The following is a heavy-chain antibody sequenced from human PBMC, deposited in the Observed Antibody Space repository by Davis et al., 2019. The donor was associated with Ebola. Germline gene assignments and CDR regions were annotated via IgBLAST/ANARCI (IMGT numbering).Heavy chain of an antibody. V-gene: IGHV1-69*05. Sequence: SVKVSCKASGNTISTYTIDWVRQAPGQGLEWMGGIIPLFGTTNYAQKFQGRVTITRDTSASTAYMELSSLRSEDTAVYYCARGQQWLWFDPWGQGTLVTVSS. J-gene: IGHJ5*02. CDR3: ARGQQWLWFDP. CDR2: IIPLFGTT. D-gene: IGHD6-19*01. CDR1: GNTISTYT.